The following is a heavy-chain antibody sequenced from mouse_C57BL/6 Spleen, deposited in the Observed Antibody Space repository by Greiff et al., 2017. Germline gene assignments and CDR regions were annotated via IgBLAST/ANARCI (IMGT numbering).Heavy chain of an antibody. J-gene: IGHJ3*01. CDR3: ARSAITTVGAY. CDR1: GYTFTDYY. Sequence: VQLQQSGPELVKPGASVKISCKASGYTFTDYYMNWVKQSHGKSLEWIGDINPNNGGTSYNQKFKGKATLTVDKSSSTAYMELRSLTSEDSAVYYCARSAITTVGAYWGQGTLVTVSA. CDR2: INPNNGGT. V-gene: IGHV1-26*01. D-gene: IGHD1-1*01.